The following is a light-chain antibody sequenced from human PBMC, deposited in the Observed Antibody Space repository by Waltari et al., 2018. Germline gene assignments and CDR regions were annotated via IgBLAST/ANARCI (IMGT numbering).Light chain of an antibody. Sequence: QPAPPPPPSASRSPGPSVAIPCTGTTIAVGGYNYVPWYQQHPGKAPKLIIYEVSKRPSGVPDRFSGSKSGRTASLTVSGLQAEDEADYYCNSYAGSNNFVFGTGTKVTVL. CDR3: NSYAGSNNFV. J-gene: IGLJ1*01. CDR1: TIAVGGYNY. CDR2: EVS. V-gene: IGLV2-8*01.